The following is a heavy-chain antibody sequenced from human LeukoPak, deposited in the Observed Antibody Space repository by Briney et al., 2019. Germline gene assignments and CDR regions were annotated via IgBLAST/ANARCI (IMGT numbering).Heavy chain of an antibody. Sequence: SETLSLTCTVSGCFSTSYYWGWIRQPPGKGLEWIASIRHDGHTYYNASLKSQVTISVDMSRNQFYLRLNSLTAADTAVYYCARRTYYYGSGIAFDIWGQGTMVIVSS. CDR2: IRHDGHT. CDR3: ARRTYYYGSGIAFDI. V-gene: IGHV4-38-2*02. CDR1: GCFSTSYY. D-gene: IGHD3-10*01. J-gene: IGHJ3*02.